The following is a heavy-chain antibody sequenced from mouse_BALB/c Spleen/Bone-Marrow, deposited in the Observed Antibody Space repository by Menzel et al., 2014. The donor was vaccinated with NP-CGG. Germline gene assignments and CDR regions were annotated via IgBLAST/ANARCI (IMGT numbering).Heavy chain of an antibody. Sequence: VQLQQSGAELVRSGASVKLSCTASGFNIKDYYMHWVKQRPEQGLEWIAWIDPENGDTEYAPKFQGKATMTADTSSNTAYLQLSSLTSEDTAVYYCNEGYGNYGYWGQGTTLTVSS. CDR3: NEGYGNYGY. CDR2: IDPENGDT. D-gene: IGHD2-10*02. V-gene: IGHV14-4*02. J-gene: IGHJ2*01. CDR1: GFNIKDYY.